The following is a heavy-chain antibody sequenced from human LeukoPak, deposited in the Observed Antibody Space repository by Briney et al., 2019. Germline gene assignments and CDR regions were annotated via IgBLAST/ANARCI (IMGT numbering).Heavy chain of an antibody. D-gene: IGHD6-19*01. V-gene: IGHV1-2*02. J-gene: IGHJ6*02. CDR3: ARVGAVAGTYYYYYYGMDV. CDR1: GFTFTNYY. Sequence: ASVKVSCKASGFTFTNYYIHWVRQAPGQGLEWMGWINPNSGGTNYAQKFQGRVTMTRDTSISTAYMELSRLRSDDTAVYYCARVGAVAGTYYYYYYGMDVWGQGTTVTVSS. CDR2: INPNSGGT.